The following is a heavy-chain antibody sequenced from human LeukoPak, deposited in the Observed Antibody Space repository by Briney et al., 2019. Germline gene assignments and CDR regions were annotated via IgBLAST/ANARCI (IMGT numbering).Heavy chain of an antibody. CDR3: ARDRYSGYENFEY. CDR2: TSYDGSHK. J-gene: IGHJ4*02. D-gene: IGHD5-12*01. V-gene: IGHV3-30*03. CDR1: GFTFSSYG. Sequence: QPGGSLRLSCVASGFTFSSYGMHWVRQAPGKGLEGVAVTSYDGSHKYYADSVKGRFTISRDNSKNTLYLQMNSLRAEDTAVYYCARDRYSGYENFEYWGQGTLVTVSS.